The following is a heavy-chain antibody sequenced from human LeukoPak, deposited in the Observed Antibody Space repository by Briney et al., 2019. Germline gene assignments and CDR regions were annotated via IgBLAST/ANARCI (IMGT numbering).Heavy chain of an antibody. CDR1: GFTFSSYS. D-gene: IGHD6-19*01. J-gene: IGHJ4*02. V-gene: IGHV3-21*01. CDR2: ISSSSSYI. CDR3: ARDKPGIAVAGTLSDY. Sequence: TGGSLRLSCAASGFTFSSYSMNWVRQAPGKGLEWVSSISSSSSYIYYADPVKGRFTISRDNAKNSLYLQMNSLRAEDTAVYYCARDKPGIAVAGTLSDYWGQGTLVTVSS.